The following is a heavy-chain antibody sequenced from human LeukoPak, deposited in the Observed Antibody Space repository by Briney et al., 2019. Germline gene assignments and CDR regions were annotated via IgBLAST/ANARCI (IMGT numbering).Heavy chain of an antibody. CDR3: ARDWAHGSFDF. D-gene: IGHD3-16*01. CDR1: GYPFTAFS. CDR2: INPGIFTT. J-gene: IGHJ4*02. V-gene: IGHV1-46*01. Sequence: ASVKLSCKASGYPFTAFSLHWVRQAPGQGPKWMAIINPGIFTTTYSQKFRDRVTVTSDPSTATVYMDLRSLRVEDTAVYFCARDWAHGSFDFWGQGTLVTVSS.